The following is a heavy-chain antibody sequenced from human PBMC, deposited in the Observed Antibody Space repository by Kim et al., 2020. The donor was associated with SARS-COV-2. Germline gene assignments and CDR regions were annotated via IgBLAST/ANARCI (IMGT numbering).Heavy chain of an antibody. Sequence: SETLSLTCSVSGGSLIGHYWNWLRQPPGKGLEWIGHIYNTENTNYNPSLKSRVTISVDTYKNQFSLTLTSVTAADTAVYYCSKAWFAAPNGFDPWGQGTLVTVSS. CDR2: IYNTENT. D-gene: IGHD3-22*01. CDR3: SKAWFAAPNGFDP. CDR1: GGSLIGHY. J-gene: IGHJ5*01. V-gene: IGHV4-59*11.